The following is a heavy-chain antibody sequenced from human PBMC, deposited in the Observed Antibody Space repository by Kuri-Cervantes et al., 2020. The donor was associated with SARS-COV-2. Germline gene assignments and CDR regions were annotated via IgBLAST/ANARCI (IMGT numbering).Heavy chain of an antibody. CDR1: GDSISSSAFY. CDR2: IYYTGST. CDR3: VRLPPPFKGVVPAH. V-gene: IGHV4-39*01. D-gene: IGHD2-8*01. J-gene: IGHJ4*02. Sequence: SETLSLTCTVSGDSISSSAFYWGWIRQPPGKGLVWIAKIYYTGSTYYNPSLKSRVTISVDTSKNQFSLKLTSVTATDTAMYYCVRLPPPFKGVVPAHWGQGTLVTVSS.